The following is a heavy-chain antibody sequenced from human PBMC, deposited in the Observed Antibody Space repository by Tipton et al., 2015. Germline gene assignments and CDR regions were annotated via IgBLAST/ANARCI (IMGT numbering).Heavy chain of an antibody. CDR3: ARDAGRYYDSSGLSWYFDL. J-gene: IGHJ2*01. D-gene: IGHD3-22*01. V-gene: IGHV4-61*01. CDR1: GGSVTSGSYY. Sequence: GLVKPSENLSLTCTVSGGSVTSGSYYWSWIRQPPGKGLEWIGYISYTDGAHYNPALKSRVTISVDTSKNQFSLKLSSVTAADTAVYYCARDAGRYYDSSGLSWYFDLWGRGTLVTVSS. CDR2: ISYTDGA.